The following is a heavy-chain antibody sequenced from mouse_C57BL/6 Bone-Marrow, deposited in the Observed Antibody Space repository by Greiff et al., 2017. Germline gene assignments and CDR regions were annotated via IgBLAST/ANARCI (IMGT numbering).Heavy chain of an antibody. CDR3: ARLAELGLDY. J-gene: IGHJ2*01. CDR2: IYPGDGDT. CDR1: GYAFSSSW. Sequence: VKLMESGPELVKPGASVKISCKASGYAFSSSWMNWVKQRPGTGLEWSGRIYPGDGDTNYNGKFKGKATLTADKSSSTAYMQLSSLTSEDSAVYFCARLAELGLDYWGQGTTLTVSS. D-gene: IGHD4-1*01. V-gene: IGHV1-82*01.